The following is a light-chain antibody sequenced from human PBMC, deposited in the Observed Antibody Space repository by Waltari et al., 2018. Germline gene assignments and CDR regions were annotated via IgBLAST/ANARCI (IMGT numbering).Light chain of an antibody. Sequence: EIVLTQSPGTLSLSPGERAALSCRASQSVATNYLAWYQQKPGQAPRLLIFGVSNRATGIPDRFSGSGSGTVFTLTINRLEPEDFAVYYCQQYGSSPLTFGGGTKVEIK. CDR1: QSVATNY. CDR2: GVS. V-gene: IGKV3-20*01. CDR3: QQYGSSPLT. J-gene: IGKJ4*01.